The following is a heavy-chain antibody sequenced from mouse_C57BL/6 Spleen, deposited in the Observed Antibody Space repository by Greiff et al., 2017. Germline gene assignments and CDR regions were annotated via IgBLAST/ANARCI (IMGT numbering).Heavy chain of an antibody. Sequence: VQLQQSGPGLVKPSQSLSLTCSVTGYSITSGYYWNWIRQFPGNKLEWMGYISYDGSNNYNPSLKNRISITRDTSKNQFFLKLNSVTTEDTATYYCAREGLYGSSYFNAMDYWGQGTSVTVSS. V-gene: IGHV3-6*01. CDR1: GYSITSGYY. CDR3: AREGLYGSSYFNAMDY. CDR2: ISYDGSN. D-gene: IGHD1-1*01. J-gene: IGHJ4*01.